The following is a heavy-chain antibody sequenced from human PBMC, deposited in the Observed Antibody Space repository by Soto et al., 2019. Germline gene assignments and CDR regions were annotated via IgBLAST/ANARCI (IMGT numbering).Heavy chain of an antibody. Sequence: AGGSLRLSCAASGLTVSSNYMTWVRQAPGKGLEWVSVLYSGGSTYYADSVKGRFTISRDNSKNTLYLQMNSLRADDTAIYYCAREVSGYPIDYWGQGALVTVSS. CDR1: GLTVSSNY. CDR3: AREVSGYPIDY. J-gene: IGHJ4*02. D-gene: IGHD3-22*01. V-gene: IGHV3-66*01. CDR2: LYSGGST.